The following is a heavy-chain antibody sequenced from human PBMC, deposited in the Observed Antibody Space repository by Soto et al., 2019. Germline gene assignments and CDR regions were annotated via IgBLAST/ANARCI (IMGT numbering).Heavy chain of an antibody. CDR3: ARDKITGLFDY. V-gene: IGHV4-34*01. CDR1: GGSFSGYY. CDR2: INHSGST. Sequence: QVQLQQWGAGLLKPSETLSLTCAVYGGSFSGYYWTWIRQPPGTGLEWIGEINHSGSTNYNPSLKSRVTLSVDTAKNQFSLTLTSVTAAVTAVYYCARDKITGLFDYWGQGTLVTVSS. J-gene: IGHJ4*02. D-gene: IGHD2-8*02.